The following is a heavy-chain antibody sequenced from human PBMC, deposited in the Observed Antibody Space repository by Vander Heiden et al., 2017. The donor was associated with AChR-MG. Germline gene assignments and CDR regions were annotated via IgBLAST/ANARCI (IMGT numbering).Heavy chain of an antibody. CDR1: GFSLSNARMG. CDR3: ARGSGYSSSLVCFDY. J-gene: IGHJ4*02. CDR2: IFSNDEK. Sequence: QVTLKESGPVLVKPTETLTPTCTVSGFSLSNARMGVSWIRQPPGKALEWLAHIFSNDEKSYSTSLKSRLTISKDTSKSQVVLTMTNMDPVDTATYYCARGSGYSSSLVCFDYWGQGTLVTVSS. V-gene: IGHV2-26*01. D-gene: IGHD6-13*01.